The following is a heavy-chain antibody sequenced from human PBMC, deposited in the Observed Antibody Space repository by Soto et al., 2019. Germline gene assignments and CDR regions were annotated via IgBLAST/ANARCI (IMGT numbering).Heavy chain of an antibody. CDR3: AHRVEMATIRRVAFDI. CDR1: GFSLSTSGVG. D-gene: IGHD5-12*01. CDR2: IYWDDDK. Sequence: QITLKESGPTLVKPTQTLTLTCTFSGFSLSTSGVGVGWIRQPPGKALEWLALIYWDDDKRYSPSLKSRLTITKDPSKNQLVLTMTNMDPVDTATYYCAHRVEMATIRRVAFDIWGQGTMVTVSS. J-gene: IGHJ3*02. V-gene: IGHV2-5*02.